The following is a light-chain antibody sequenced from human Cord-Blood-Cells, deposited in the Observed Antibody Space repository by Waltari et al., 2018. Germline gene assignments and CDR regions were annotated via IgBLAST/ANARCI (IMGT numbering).Light chain of an antibody. CDR3: QQYDNLPYS. CDR1: QDISNY. J-gene: IGKJ2*03. CDR2: DAS. V-gene: IGKV1-33*01. Sequence: DIQMTKSPSSLSASVGDRVTITCQASQDISNYLNWYQQKPGKAPKLLIYDASNLETGGPSRFSGSGSGTDFTFTISSLQPEDIATYYCQQYDNLPYSFGQGTKLEIK.